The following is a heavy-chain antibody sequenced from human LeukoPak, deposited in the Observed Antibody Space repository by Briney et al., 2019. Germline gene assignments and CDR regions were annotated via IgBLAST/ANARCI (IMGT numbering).Heavy chain of an antibody. J-gene: IGHJ4*02. CDR1: GFTFSSYA. Sequence: GRSLRLSCAASGFTFSSYAMHWVRQAPGKGLEWVAVISYDGSNKYYADSVKGRFTISRDNSKNTLYLQMHSLRAEDTAVYYCARDLCSSGWYRCPFDYWGQGTLVTVSS. D-gene: IGHD6-19*01. V-gene: IGHV3-30*01. CDR3: ARDLCSSGWYRCPFDY. CDR2: ISYDGSNK.